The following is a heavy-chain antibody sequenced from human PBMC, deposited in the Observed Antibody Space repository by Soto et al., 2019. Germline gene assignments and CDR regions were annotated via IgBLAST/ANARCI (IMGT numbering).Heavy chain of an antibody. J-gene: IGHJ4*02. CDR1: GYGFTTYG. Sequence: QVHLVQSGAEVKKPGASEKVSCKGSGYGFTTYGITWVRQAPGQGLEWMAWISAHNGNTDYAQNLQGRVTVTRDTSTSTAYIELRSLRSDDTAVNYCARGRYGDYWGQGALVTVSS. V-gene: IGHV1-18*01. D-gene: IGHD1-1*01. CDR3: ARGRYGDY. CDR2: ISAHNGNT.